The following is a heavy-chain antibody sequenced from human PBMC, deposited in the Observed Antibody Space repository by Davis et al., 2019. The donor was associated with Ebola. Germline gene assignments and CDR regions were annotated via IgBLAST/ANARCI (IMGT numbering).Heavy chain of an antibody. CDR1: GYTFTSYA. D-gene: IGHD3-10*01. V-gene: IGHV1-3*01. J-gene: IGHJ4*02. CDR2: INAGNGNT. CDR3: ARGVGEFIDY. Sequence: ASVKVSCKASGYTFTSYAMHWVRQAPGQRLEWMGWINAGNGNTKYSQRFKGRVTITRDTSASTAYMELSSLRSDDTAVYYCARGVGEFIDYWGQGTLVTVSS.